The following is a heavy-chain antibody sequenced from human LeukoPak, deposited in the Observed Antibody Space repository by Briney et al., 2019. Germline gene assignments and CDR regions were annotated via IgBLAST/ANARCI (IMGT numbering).Heavy chain of an antibody. J-gene: IGHJ5*01. CDR3: AKGGSPSHNWFNS. CDR1: GFAFSSYW. V-gene: IGHV3-7*01. CDR2: IKQDGGEN. Sequence: PGGSLRLSCVASGFAFSSYWMSWVRQAPGKGLEWVANIKQDGGENYYVDSVKGRFTISRDNSRNALFLQMNSLRAEDTAVYYCAKGGSPSHNWFNSWGQGTLVTVSS. D-gene: IGHD2-15*01.